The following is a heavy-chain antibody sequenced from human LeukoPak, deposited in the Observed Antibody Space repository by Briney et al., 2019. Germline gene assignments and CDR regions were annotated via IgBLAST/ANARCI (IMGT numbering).Heavy chain of an antibody. V-gene: IGHV5-51*01. CDR3: ARGRRRDGYNSDY. CDR2: IYPDDSNT. D-gene: IGHD5-24*01. J-gene: IGHJ4*02. CDR1: GYNFPIYW. Sequence: GESLKISCQGSGYNFPIYWIGWVRQMPGQGLEWMGIIYPDDSNTIYGPSFQGQVTISADKSINTAYLEWSSLKASDTAMYYCARGRRRDGYNSDYWGQGTLVTVSS.